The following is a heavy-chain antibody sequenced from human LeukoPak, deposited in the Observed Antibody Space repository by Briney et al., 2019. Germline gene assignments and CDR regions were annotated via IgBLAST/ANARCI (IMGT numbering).Heavy chain of an antibody. J-gene: IGHJ6*02. D-gene: IGHD3-22*01. CDR3: ARGQYYYDSSGYLQAYYYYGMDV. CDR1: GGSISSGDYY. V-gene: IGHV4-30-4*01. Sequence: SETLSLTCTVSGGSISSGDYYWSWIRQPPGKGLEWIGYIYYSGSTYYNPSLKSRVTISVDTSKNQFSLKLGSVTAADTAVYYCARGQYYYDSSGYLQAYYYYGMDVWGQGTTVTVSS. CDR2: IYYSGST.